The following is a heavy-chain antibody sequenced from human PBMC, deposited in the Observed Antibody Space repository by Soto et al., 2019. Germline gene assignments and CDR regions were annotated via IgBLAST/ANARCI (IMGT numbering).Heavy chain of an antibody. D-gene: IGHD4-17*01. CDR3: APTRYDYGDDAVGY. CDR2: ISGSSSTT. J-gene: IGHJ4*01. V-gene: IGHV3-23*01. CDR1: GFTFNKYA. Sequence: GGSLRLSCVASGFTFNKYAMTWVRQAPGKGLEWVSSISGSSSTTYYADSVKGRFTISRDNSKNTVYLHMNSLRTEDTAVYYCAPTRYDYGDDAVGYWGQGTLVTVSS.